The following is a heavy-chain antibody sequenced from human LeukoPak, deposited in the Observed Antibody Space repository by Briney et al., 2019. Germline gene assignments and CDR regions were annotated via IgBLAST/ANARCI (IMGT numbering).Heavy chain of an antibody. Sequence: PGGSLRLSCAASGFTFSSYAMSWVRQAPGKGLEWVSAISGSGGSTYYADSVKGRFTISRDNAKNSLYLQMNSLRAEDTAVYYCARAGCSSTSCYDYWGQGTLVTVSS. CDR3: ARAGCSSTSCYDY. D-gene: IGHD2-2*01. V-gene: IGHV3-23*01. CDR1: GFTFSSYA. J-gene: IGHJ4*02. CDR2: ISGSGGST.